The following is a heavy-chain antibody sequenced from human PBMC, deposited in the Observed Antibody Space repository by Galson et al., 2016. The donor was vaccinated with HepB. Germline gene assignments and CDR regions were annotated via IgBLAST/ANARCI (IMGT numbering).Heavy chain of an antibody. CDR2: INTNTGKP. CDR1: GYTLTSLA. CDR3: ARGPLCEKFDY. J-gene: IGHJ4*02. V-gene: IGHV7-4-1*02. Sequence: QSGAEVKKPVESLKISCKASGYTLTSLALNWLRQTPGQGLQWMGWINTNTGKPAYAPAFTGRFVISLDTSVDTTYLQISGLEADDTALYYCARGPLCEKFDYWGQGAQVTVSS.